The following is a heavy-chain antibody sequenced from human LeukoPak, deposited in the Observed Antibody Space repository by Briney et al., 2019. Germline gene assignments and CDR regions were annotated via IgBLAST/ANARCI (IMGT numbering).Heavy chain of an antibody. CDR3: ARHLKAATGQRAFDY. V-gene: IGHV4-4*09. CDR2: IYTTGST. Sequence: PSETLSLTCTVSGGSISSYYWSWIRQPPGKGLEWIAYIYTTGSTDYNPSLKSRVTISIDTPKNQFSLKLTSVTAADTAVYYCARHLKAATGQRAFDYWGQGTLVTVSS. CDR1: GGSISSYY. D-gene: IGHD6-13*01. J-gene: IGHJ4*02.